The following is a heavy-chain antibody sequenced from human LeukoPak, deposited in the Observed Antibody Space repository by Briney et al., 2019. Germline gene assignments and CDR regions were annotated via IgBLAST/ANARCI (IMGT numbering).Heavy chain of an antibody. D-gene: IGHD3-22*01. CDR1: GYTFTSYG. CDR2: ISAYNGNT. CDR3: ARDLSSITMIVVVMGLDY. V-gene: IGHV1-18*01. Sequence: ASVKVSCKASGYTFTSYGISWVRPAPGQGLAWMGWISAYNGNTNYAQKLQGRVTMTTDTSTSTAYMELRSLRSDDTAVYYCARDLSSITMIVVVMGLDYWGQGTLVTVSS. J-gene: IGHJ4*02.